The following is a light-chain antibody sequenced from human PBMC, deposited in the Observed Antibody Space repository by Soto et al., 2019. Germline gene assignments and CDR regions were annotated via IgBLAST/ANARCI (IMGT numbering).Light chain of an antibody. CDR1: SNYNL. CDR2: EVS. Sequence: QSVLTQPASVSGSPGQSITISCTGTSNYNLVSWYQQHPGKAPKLVIYEVSERPSGVSNRFSGSKSGNTASLTISGLQTEDEDDYYCCSYPGSSILYVFGTGTKLTVL. V-gene: IGLV2-23*02. J-gene: IGLJ1*01. CDR3: CSYPGSSILYV.